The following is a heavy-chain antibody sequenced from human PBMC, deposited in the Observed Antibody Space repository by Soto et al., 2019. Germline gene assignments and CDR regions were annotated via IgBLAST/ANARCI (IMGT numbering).Heavy chain of an antibody. D-gene: IGHD3-3*01. J-gene: IGHJ5*02. V-gene: IGHV3-23*01. CDR1: GFTFSSYA. CDR3: AKSNSITIFGVVIIPSNWFDP. Sequence: EVQLLESGGGLVQPGGSLRLSCAASGFTFSSYAMSWVRQAPGKGLEWVSAISGSGGSTYYADSVKGRFTISRDNSKNTLYLQMNSLRAEDTAVYYCAKSNSITIFGVVIIPSNWFDPWGQGTLVTVSS. CDR2: ISGSGGST.